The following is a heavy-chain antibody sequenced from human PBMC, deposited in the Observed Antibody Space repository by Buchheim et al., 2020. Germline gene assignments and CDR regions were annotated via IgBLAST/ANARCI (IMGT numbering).Heavy chain of an antibody. CDR3: ARGNSLYYFDY. Sequence: QVQLVESGGGVVQPGRSLRLSCAASGFTFSSYAMHWVRQAPGKGLEWVAVISYDGSNKYYADSVKGRFTISRDNSKNTLYLQMNSLRAEDTAVYYCARGNSLYYFDYWGQGTL. CDR1: GFTFSSYA. V-gene: IGHV3-30-3*01. D-gene: IGHD2/OR15-2a*01. J-gene: IGHJ4*02. CDR2: ISYDGSNK.